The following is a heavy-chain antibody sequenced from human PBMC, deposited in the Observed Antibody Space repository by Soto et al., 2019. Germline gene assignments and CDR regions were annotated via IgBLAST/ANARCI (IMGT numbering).Heavy chain of an antibody. CDR1: GVSISSGGHY. CDR3: LRDTSWSRPY. J-gene: IGHJ4*02. V-gene: IGHV4-30-4*01. Sequence: QVQLQESGPGLVKPSQTLSLTCTVSGVSISSGGHYWSWVRQTPGKGLEWVGYIQVSGDTFYNPSFKGRVSMSVDTSNNQFSLDLTSVTAADTAVYYCLRDTSWSRPYWGQGTLVTVSS. D-gene: IGHD2-15*01. CDR2: IQVSGDT.